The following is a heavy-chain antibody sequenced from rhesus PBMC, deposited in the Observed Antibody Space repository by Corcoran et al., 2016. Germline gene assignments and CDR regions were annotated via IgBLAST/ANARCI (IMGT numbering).Heavy chain of an antibody. CDR3: ARIGSGYF. Sequence: QVQLQESGPALVKPSETLSLTCAVSDGSISRSYWWSWIRQSPGKGLEWIGGVYGNGERTEYNPSLKSQITISKDTSKNHFSLKLTSVTAADTAVYYCARIGSGYFWGQGVLVTVSS. V-gene: IGHV4-93*01. CDR2: VYGNGERT. CDR1: DGSISRSYW. J-gene: IGHJ4*01. D-gene: IGHD2-21*01.